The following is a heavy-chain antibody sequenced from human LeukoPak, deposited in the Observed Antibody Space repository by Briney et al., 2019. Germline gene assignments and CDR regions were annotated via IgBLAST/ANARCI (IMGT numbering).Heavy chain of an antibody. V-gene: IGHV1-69*04. CDR2: IIPILGIA. CDR1: GDTFSSYT. D-gene: IGHD3-22*01. CDR3: AREGHRYYDSSGYKW. Sequence: SVKVSCKASGDTFSSYTISWVRQAPGQGLEWMGRIIPILGIANYAQKFQGRVTITADKSTSTAYMELSSLRSEDTAVYYCAREGHRYYDSSGYKWWGQGTLVTVSS. J-gene: IGHJ4*02.